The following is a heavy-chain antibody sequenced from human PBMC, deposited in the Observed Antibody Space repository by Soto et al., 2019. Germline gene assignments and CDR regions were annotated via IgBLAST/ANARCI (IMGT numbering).Heavy chain of an antibody. CDR1: GFTFVAYT. CDR2: ISYDGNSE. D-gene: IGHD5-12*01. J-gene: IGHJ3*02. CDR3: ARDGYSGTSDGFDI. V-gene: IGHV3-30*14. Sequence: QMYLVESGGGVVEPGRSLRLSCAASGFTFVAYTMHWVRQAPGKGLEWVAAISYDGNSERYTDTVKGLFTVSRYNPSDTLYLQMNSLRVEDTAVYYCARDGYSGTSDGFDIWGQGKMFTVSS.